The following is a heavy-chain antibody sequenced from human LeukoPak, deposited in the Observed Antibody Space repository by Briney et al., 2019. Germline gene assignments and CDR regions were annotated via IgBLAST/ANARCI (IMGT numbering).Heavy chain of an antibody. D-gene: IGHD4-23*01. CDR1: GGSISSSSYY. V-gene: IGHV4-39*07. CDR3: ARGGSYGGNFNI. Sequence: SETLSLTCTVSGGSISSSSYYWGWIRQPPGKGLEWIGSIYYSGSTNYNPSLKSRVTISVDTSKNQFSLKVSSVTAADTAVYYCARGGSYGGNFNIWGQGTMVTVSS. CDR2: IYYSGST. J-gene: IGHJ3*02.